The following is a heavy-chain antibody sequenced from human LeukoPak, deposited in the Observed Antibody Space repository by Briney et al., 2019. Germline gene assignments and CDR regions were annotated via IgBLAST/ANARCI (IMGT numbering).Heavy chain of an antibody. CDR1: GGTFSSYA. CDR3: ARARGYYDILTGYYIGYFDY. Sequence: SVKVSCKASGGTFSSYAISWVRQAPGQGLEWMGRIIPILGIANYAQKFQGRVTITADKSTSTAYMELSSLRSEDTAVYYCARARGYYDILTGYYIGYFDYWGQGTLVTVSS. D-gene: IGHD3-9*01. V-gene: IGHV1-69*04. CDR2: IIPILGIA. J-gene: IGHJ4*02.